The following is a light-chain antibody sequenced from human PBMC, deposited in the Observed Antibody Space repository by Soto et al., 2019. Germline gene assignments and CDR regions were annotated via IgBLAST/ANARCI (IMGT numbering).Light chain of an antibody. CDR2: YXY. V-gene: IGKV3-11*01. Sequence: EFVLTQSPVTLSLSPGERATXSCRASQSFRGVLAWYQQKXGEAPRXXXDYXYNSANGSPPRLSGSGSATDFTRTISSLEPYYSDCYYWQQRQMGPITFGQGTRLEIK. CDR1: QSFRGV. CDR3: QQRQMGPIT. J-gene: IGKJ5*01.